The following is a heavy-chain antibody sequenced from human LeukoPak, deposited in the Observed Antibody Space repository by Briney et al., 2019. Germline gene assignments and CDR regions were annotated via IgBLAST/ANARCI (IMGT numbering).Heavy chain of an antibody. CDR2: IYYGGST. CDR3: VTYYFDSSGPKKNY. V-gene: IGHV4-59*12. D-gene: IGHD3-22*01. Sequence: SETLSLTCTVSGGSISSYYWSWIRQPPGKGLEWIGYIYYGGSTNYNPSLKSRVTISVDTSKTQFSLKLSSVTAADTAVYYCVTYYFDSSGPKKNYWGQGTLVTVSS. J-gene: IGHJ4*02. CDR1: GGSISSYY.